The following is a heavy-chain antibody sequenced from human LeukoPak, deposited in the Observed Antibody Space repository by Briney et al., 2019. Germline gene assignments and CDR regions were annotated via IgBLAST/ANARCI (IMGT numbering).Heavy chain of an antibody. CDR3: ARSDIDGSGSYDWFDP. J-gene: IGHJ5*02. Sequence: SETLSLTCSVSGGSIYSSSYYWGWIRQPPGRGLEWIGSIYFSGSTHYNPSLKSRVTISVDTSKNQFSLRLSSVTAADTAVYYCARSDIDGSGSYDWFDPWGQGTLVTVSS. V-gene: IGHV4-39*07. D-gene: IGHD3-10*01. CDR1: GGSIYSSSYY. CDR2: IYFSGST.